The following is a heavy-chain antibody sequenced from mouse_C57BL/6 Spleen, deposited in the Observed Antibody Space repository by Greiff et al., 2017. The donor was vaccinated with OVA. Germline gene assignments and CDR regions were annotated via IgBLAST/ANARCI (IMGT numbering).Heavy chain of an antibody. Sequence: QVQLQQPGAELVRPGSSVKLSCKASGYTFTSYWLDWVKQRPGQGLEWIGNIYPSDSATHYNQKFKDKATLTVDKSSSTAYMQLSSLTSEDSAVYYCASAGEYAMDYWGQGTSVTVSS. CDR1: GYTFTSYW. CDR3: ASAGEYAMDY. J-gene: IGHJ4*01. CDR2: IYPSDSAT. V-gene: IGHV1-61*01. D-gene: IGHD6-1*01.